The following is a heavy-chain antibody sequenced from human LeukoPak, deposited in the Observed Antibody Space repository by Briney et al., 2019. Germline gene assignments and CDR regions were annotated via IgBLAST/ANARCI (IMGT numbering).Heavy chain of an antibody. Sequence: SETLSLTCTVSGASISSFYWSWIRQPPGKGLEWIGYIYYSGSTNYNPSLKSRVTISVHTSKNQFSLKLSSVTAADTAVYYCAAQPDYWGQGTLVTVSS. CDR1: GASISSFY. D-gene: IGHD1-14*01. J-gene: IGHJ4*02. CDR3: AAQPDY. CDR2: IYYSGST. V-gene: IGHV4-59*01.